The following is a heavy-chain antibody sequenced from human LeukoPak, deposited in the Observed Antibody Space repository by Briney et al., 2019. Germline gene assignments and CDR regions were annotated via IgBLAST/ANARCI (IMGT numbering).Heavy chain of an antibody. D-gene: IGHD1-14*01. CDR1: GFSLSTTGMR. J-gene: IGHJ5*02. Sequence: SGPTLVNPTQTLTLTCTFSGFSLSTTGMRVSWIRQPPGKALEWLARIDWDDDKFYGTSLKTRLTISKDTSKNQVVLTMTNMDPVDTATYYCAREPGNWFDPWGQGTLVTVSS. CDR2: IDWDDDK. V-gene: IGHV2-70*04. CDR3: AREPGNWFDP.